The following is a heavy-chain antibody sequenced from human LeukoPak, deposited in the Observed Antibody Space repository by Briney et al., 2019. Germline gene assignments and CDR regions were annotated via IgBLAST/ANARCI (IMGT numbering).Heavy chain of an antibody. J-gene: IGHJ5*02. CDR1: GYTFTGYY. V-gene: IGHV1-2*04. D-gene: IGHD2-2*01. Sequence: GASVKVSCKASGYTFTGYYMHWVRQAPGQGLEWMGWINPNSGGTNYAQKFQGWVTMTSDTSISTAYMELSRLRSDDTAVYYCARGVDCSNTRCSLTNWFDPWGQGTLVTVSS. CDR3: ARGVDCSNTRCSLTNWFDP. CDR2: INPNSGGT.